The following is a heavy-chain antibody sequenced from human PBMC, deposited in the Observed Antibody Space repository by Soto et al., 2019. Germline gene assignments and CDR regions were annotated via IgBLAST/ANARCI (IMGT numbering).Heavy chain of an antibody. CDR2: IYYSGST. CDR3: ARHSTVNYYDRYTFDY. D-gene: IGHD3-22*01. V-gene: IGHV4-39*01. J-gene: IGHJ4*02. Sequence: SETLSLTCTVSGGSISSSSYYWGWIRQPPGKGLEWIGSIYYSGSTYYNPPLKSRVTISVDTSKNQFSLKLSSVTAADTAVYYCARHSTVNYYDRYTFDYWGQGTLVTVSS. CDR1: GGSISSSSYY.